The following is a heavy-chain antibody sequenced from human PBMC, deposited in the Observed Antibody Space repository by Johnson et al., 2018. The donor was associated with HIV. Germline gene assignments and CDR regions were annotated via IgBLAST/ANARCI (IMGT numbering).Heavy chain of an antibody. Sequence: QVQLVESGGGVVQPGKSLRLSCAASGFTFSSYAIHWVRQAPGKGLEWVAIIAYDGRNKYYADSVKGRFTISRDNSKNTLYLQMNSLRAEDTAVYYCARESVIGAFDIWGQGTMVTVSS. V-gene: IGHV3-30*04. J-gene: IGHJ3*02. CDR1: GFTFSSYA. D-gene: IGHD2-21*01. CDR3: ARESVIGAFDI. CDR2: IAYDGRNK.